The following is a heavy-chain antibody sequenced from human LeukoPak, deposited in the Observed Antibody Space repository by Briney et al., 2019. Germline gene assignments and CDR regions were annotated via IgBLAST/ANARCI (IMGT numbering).Heavy chain of an antibody. CDR1: GFTFRNYW. J-gene: IGHJ4*02. V-gene: IGHV3-7*03. D-gene: IGHD1-1*01. Sequence: GGSLRLSCAASGFTFRNYWMNWVRQAPGKGLEWVANIKQDGSEKYYVDSVKGRFTISRDNAENSLYLQMSSLRVDDTAVYFCVRDGKDAWNDWDYWGQGTLVTVSS. CDR3: VRDGKDAWNDWDY. CDR2: IKQDGSEK.